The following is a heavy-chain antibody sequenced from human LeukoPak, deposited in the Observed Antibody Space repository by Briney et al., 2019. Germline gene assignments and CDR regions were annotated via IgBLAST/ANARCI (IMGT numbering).Heavy chain of an antibody. CDR2: IIPISGTA. CDR1: RGTFSNYA. Sequence: GASVKVSCKAYRGTFSNYAISWVRQAPGQGHEWIGGIIPISGTANYAQKFQGRVTISADESTTTAYMEMSSLRFEDTAVYYCARGPQSGYDFWSGYFDYWGQGTLVTVSS. V-gene: IGHV1-69*13. D-gene: IGHD3-3*01. J-gene: IGHJ4*02. CDR3: ARGPQSGYDFWSGYFDY.